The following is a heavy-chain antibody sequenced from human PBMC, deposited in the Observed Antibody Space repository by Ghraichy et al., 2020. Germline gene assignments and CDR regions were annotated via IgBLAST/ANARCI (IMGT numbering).Heavy chain of an antibody. CDR3: AKDSSGWYASLNYFYYGMDV. CDR2: ISHDGSNK. D-gene: IGHD6-19*01. J-gene: IGHJ6*02. CDR1: GFTFSNFG. V-gene: IGHV3-30*18. Sequence: GGSLRLSCAASGFTFSNFGIHWVRQAPGKGLEWVALISHDGSNKYYAHSVKGRFTISRDNSKNMLHLQMNSPRADDTAVYYCAKDSSGWYASLNYFYYGMDVWGQGTTVTVSS.